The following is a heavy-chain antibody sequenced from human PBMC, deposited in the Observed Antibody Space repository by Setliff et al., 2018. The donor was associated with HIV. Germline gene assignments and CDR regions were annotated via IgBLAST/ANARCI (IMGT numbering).Heavy chain of an antibody. Sequence: ASVKVSCKASGYSFTNYAMHWVRQAPGQRLEWMGWINVGNDSTKYSQKFQGRVKITADESTSTAYMELSSLRSEDTAVYYCAREREIVGAGNYMDVWGKGTTVTVSS. V-gene: IGHV1-3*01. D-gene: IGHD1-26*01. CDR2: INVGNDST. CDR3: AREREIVGAGNYMDV. CDR1: GYSFTNYA. J-gene: IGHJ6*03.